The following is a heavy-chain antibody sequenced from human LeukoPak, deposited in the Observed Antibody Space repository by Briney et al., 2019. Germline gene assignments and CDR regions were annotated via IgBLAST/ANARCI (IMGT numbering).Heavy chain of an antibody. CDR1: GGSISSSSYY. V-gene: IGHV4-39*01. Sequence: SETLSLTCTVSGGSISSSSYYWGWIRQPPGKGLEWIGSIYYSGSTYYNPSLKSRVTISVDTSKNQFSLKLSSVTAADTAVYYCARRRGFGDPSKYFDPWGQGTLVTVSS. CDR3: ARRRGFGDPSKYFDP. J-gene: IGHJ5*02. CDR2: IYYSGST. D-gene: IGHD3-10*01.